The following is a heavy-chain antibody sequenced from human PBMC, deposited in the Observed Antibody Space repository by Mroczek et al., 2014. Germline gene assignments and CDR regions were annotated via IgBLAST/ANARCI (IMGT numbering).Heavy chain of an antibody. CDR3: ARGPITWGLVY. CDR1: GGSFSGYY. D-gene: IGHD1-20*01. Sequence: QVQLQESGAGLLKPSETLSLTCAVYGGSFSGYYWSWIRQPPGKGLEWIGEINHSGSTNYNPSLKSRVTISVDTSKNQFSLKLSSVTAADTAVYYCARGPITWGLVYWGQGTLVTVSS. CDR2: INHSGST. V-gene: IGHV4-34*01. J-gene: IGHJ4*02.